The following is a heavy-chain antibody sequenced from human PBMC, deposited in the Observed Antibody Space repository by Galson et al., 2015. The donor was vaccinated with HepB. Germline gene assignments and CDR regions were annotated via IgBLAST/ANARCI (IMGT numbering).Heavy chain of an antibody. CDR1: GFTVSSNY. Sequence: SLRLSCAASGFTVSSNYMSWVRQAPGKGLEWVSVIYSGGSTYYADSVKGRFTISRDNSKNTLNLQMNSLRAEDTAVYYCAKAQFSKVVPAAIGGWFDPWGQGTLVTVSS. J-gene: IGHJ5*02. V-gene: IGHV3-66*01. CDR2: IYSGGST. CDR3: AKAQFSKVVPAAIGGWFDP. D-gene: IGHD2-2*01.